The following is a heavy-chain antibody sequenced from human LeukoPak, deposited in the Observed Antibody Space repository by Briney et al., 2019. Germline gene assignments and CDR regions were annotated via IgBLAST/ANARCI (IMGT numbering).Heavy chain of an antibody. CDR2: ISAYNGNT. CDR3: ARDDNILTGYPLGY. CDR1: GYTFTSYG. D-gene: IGHD3-9*01. Sequence: ASVKVSCKASGYTFTSYGISRVRQAPGQGLERMGWISAYNGNTNYAQKLQGRVTMTTDTSTSTAYMELRSLRSDDTAVYYCARDDNILTGYPLGYWGQGTLVTVSS. V-gene: IGHV1-18*01. J-gene: IGHJ4*02.